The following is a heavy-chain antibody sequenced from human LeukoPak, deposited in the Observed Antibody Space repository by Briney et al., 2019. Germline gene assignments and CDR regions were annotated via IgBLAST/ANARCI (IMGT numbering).Heavy chain of an antibody. J-gene: IGHJ4*02. CDR3: TREGAAEAKNFDY. D-gene: IGHD6-13*01. CDR1: GYTFTNYL. Sequence: ASVKVSCKTSGYTFTNYLIHWVRQAPGLGHEWMGIINPRRGSTRYAQKFQDRVVVTRDTSTSTVYMELSSLRSDVTAVYYCTREGAAEAKNFDYWGQGTLVTVSS. V-gene: IGHV1-46*01. CDR2: INPRRGST.